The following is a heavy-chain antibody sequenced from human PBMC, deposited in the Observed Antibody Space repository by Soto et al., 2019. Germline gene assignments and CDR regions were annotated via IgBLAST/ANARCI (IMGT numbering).Heavy chain of an antibody. CDR1: GGSISSSSYY. CDR2: IYYSGST. Sequence: SETLSLTFTVSGGSISSSSYYWGWIRQPPGTGLEWIGSIYYSGSTYYNPSLKIRVTISVDTSKNQFSLKLSSVTAADTAVYYCARRGITMVRGVITGMDVWAQGTTVTVSS. V-gene: IGHV4-39*01. J-gene: IGHJ6*02. CDR3: ARRGITMVRGVITGMDV. D-gene: IGHD3-10*01.